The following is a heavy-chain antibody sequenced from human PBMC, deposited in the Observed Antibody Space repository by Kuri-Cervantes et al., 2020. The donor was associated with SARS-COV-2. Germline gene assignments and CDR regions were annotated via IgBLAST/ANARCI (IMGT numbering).Heavy chain of an antibody. CDR2: INHSGST. J-gene: IGHJ5*02. CDR3: ARGKVCSGKVGWFDP. V-gene: IGHV4-34*01. Sequence: GSLRLSCTVSGGSISRGDYYWSWIRQPPGKGLEWIWEINHSGSTNYNPSLKSRVTISVDPSKNQFSLKLSSVTAADTAVYYCARGKVCSGKVGWFDPWGQGTLVTVSS. CDR1: GGSISRGDYY. D-gene: IGHD2-15*01.